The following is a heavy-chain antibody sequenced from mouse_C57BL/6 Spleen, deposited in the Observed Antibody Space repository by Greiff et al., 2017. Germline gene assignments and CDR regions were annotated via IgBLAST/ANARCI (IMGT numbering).Heavy chain of an antibody. V-gene: IGHV1-53*01. CDR3: AIYDDYVVYFDV. Sequence: QVQLKQPGTELVKPGASVKLSCKASGYTFTSYWMHWVKQRPGQGLEWIGNINPSNGGTNYNEKFKSKATLTVDKSSSTAYMQLSSLTSADSAVYYCAIYDDYVVYFDVWGTGTTVTVSS. J-gene: IGHJ1*03. D-gene: IGHD2-4*01. CDR1: GYTFTSYW. CDR2: INPSNGGT.